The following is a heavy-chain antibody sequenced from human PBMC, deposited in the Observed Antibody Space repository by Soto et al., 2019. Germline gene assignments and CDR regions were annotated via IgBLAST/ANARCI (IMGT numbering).Heavy chain of an antibody. CDR3: ARRLAVAARRPVDY. D-gene: IGHD6-6*01. Sequence: QLQLQESGPGLVKPSETLSLTCTVSGCSISSNIYYWGWIRQPPGKGLEWIGSIYYSGSTYYNPSIKSRDTISVDTSTNQFSLNLSSVTAADTAIYFCARRLAVAARRPVDYWGQGTLVTVSS. V-gene: IGHV4-39*01. J-gene: IGHJ4*02. CDR2: IYYSGST. CDR1: GCSISSNIYY.